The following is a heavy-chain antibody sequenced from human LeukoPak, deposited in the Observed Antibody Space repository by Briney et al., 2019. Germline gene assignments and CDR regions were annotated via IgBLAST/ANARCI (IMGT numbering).Heavy chain of an antibody. D-gene: IGHD3-16*01. Sequence: GGSLRLSCAASGFTFRSFWMTWVRQAPGRRLEWVADINEDGNEKYYVDSVRGRFTISRDNSQNSLYLQMSSLRVEDTAVYYCARDPLRRFDSWGQGTLVTVSS. CDR3: ARDPLRRFDS. J-gene: IGHJ4*02. CDR1: GFTFRSFW. CDR2: INEDGNEK. V-gene: IGHV3-7*01.